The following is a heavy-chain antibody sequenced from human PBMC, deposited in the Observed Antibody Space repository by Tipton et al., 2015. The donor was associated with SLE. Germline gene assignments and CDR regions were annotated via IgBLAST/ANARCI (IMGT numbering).Heavy chain of an antibody. CDR2: IRYDGSNK. J-gene: IGHJ4*02. CDR1: GFTFSSYS. V-gene: IGHV3-30*02. D-gene: IGHD6-19*01. Sequence: SLRLSCAASGFTFSSYSMNWVRQAPGKGLEWVAFIRYDGSNKYYAGSVKGRFTISRDNSKNTLYLQMNSLRAEDTAVYYCARGADNSGGWYVDYWGQGTLVTVSS. CDR3: ARGADNSGGWYVDY.